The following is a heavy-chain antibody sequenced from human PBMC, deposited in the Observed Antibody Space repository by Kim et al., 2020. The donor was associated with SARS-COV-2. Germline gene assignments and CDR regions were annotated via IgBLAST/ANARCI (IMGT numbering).Heavy chain of an antibody. CDR3: ATGGEQGMAY. CDR2: VNIDGTIT. D-gene: IGHD3-16*01. J-gene: IGHJ4*02. CDR1: GFTFSRYW. Sequence: LSLTCAASGFTFSRYWMHWVRQAPGKGLVWVSHVNIDGTITNYADSLKGRLTISRDNAKNTLFLQMNSLRVEDTAMYYCATGGEQGMAYWGQGTLVTVSS. V-gene: IGHV3-74*01.